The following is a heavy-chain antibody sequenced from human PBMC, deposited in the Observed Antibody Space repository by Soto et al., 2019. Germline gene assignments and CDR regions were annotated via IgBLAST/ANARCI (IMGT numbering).Heavy chain of an antibody. D-gene: IGHD4-17*01. Sequence: GESLKISCKGSGYSFANYWIGWVRQMPGKGLEWMGIIYPGDSDTRYSPSFQGQVIISADKSISTAYLQWSSLKASDTAMYYCARGTVSSDFDYWGQGTLVTVSS. CDR1: GYSFANYW. V-gene: IGHV5-51*01. J-gene: IGHJ4*02. CDR2: IYPGDSDT. CDR3: ARGTVSSDFDY.